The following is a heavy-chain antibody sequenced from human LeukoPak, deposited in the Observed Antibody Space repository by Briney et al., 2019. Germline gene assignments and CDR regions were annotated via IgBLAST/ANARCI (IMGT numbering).Heavy chain of an antibody. J-gene: IGHJ4*02. D-gene: IGHD6-19*01. V-gene: IGHV4-59*08. CDR1: GGSISSSY. CDR2: IYYSGST. Sequence: KPPETLSLTCTVSGGSISSSYWSWIRQPPGKGLEWIGYIYYSGSTNNNPSFKSRVAISVDTSKNQFSLKLSSVTAADTAVYYCATWGIAVAGTFDYWGQGTLVTVST. CDR3: ATWGIAVAGTFDY.